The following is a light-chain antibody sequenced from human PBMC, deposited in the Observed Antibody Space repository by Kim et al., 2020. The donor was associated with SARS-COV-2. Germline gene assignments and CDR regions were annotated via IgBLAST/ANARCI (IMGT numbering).Light chain of an antibody. V-gene: IGLV3-25*03. J-gene: IGLJ3*02. CDR1: ALPKQY. CDR3: QSADSSGTYWV. CDR2: KDS. Sequence: SYELTQPPSVSVSPGQTARITCSGDALPKQYAYWYQQKPGQAPVLVIYKDSERPSGIPERFSGSSSGTPVTLTISGVQAEDEADYYCQSADSSGTYWVFGGGTQLTVL.